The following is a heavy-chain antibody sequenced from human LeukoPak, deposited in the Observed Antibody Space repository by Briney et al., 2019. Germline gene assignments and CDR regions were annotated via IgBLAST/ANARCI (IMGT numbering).Heavy chain of an antibody. CDR2: ISYDGSNK. V-gene: IGHV3-30*01. CDR3: ARDRMGFDY. D-gene: IGHD2-15*01. Sequence: GRSLRPSCAASGFTFSSYAMHWVRQAPGKGLEWVAVISYDGSNKYYADSVKGRFTISRDNSKNTLYLQMNSLRAEDTAVYYCARDRMGFDYWGQGTLVTVSS. CDR1: GFTFSSYA. J-gene: IGHJ4*02.